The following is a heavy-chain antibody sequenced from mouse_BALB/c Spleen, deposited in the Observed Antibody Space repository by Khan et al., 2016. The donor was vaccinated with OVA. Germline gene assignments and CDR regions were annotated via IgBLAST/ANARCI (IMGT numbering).Heavy chain of an antibody. Sequence: VQLQQSGPELVRPGVSVKISCKGSGYTFTDYAIYWVKQSHAKSLEGIGLISTYSGNTNYNPKFKGKATITVDKSSSTAFQAPTRLTSGDAAIYYCARHAYDGYYDFWGQGTTLTVS. D-gene: IGHD2-3*01. CDR1: GYTFTDYA. CDR2: ISTYSGNT. V-gene: IGHV1S137*01. J-gene: IGHJ2*01. CDR3: ARHAYDGYYDF.